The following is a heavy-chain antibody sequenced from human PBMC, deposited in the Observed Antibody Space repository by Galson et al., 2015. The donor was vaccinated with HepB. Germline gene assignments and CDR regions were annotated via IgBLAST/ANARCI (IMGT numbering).Heavy chain of an antibody. CDR3: ARGRWFYFDY. CDR2: INHSGST. J-gene: IGHJ4*02. Sequence: CAVYGGSFSGYYWSWIRQPPGKGLEWIGEINHSGSTNYNPSLKSRVTISVDTSKNQFSLKLSSVTAADTAVYYCARGRWFYFDYWGQGTLVTVSS. CDR1: GGSFSGYY. D-gene: IGHD3-10*01. V-gene: IGHV4-34*01.